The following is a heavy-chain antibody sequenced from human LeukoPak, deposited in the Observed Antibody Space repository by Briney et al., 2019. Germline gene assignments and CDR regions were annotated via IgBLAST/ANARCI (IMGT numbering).Heavy chain of an antibody. D-gene: IGHD6-19*01. CDR1: GFTFSSYS. Sequence: GSLRLSCAASGFTFSSYSMNWVRQAPGKGLEWVSSISSSSYIYYADSVKGRFTISRDNAKNSLYLQMNSLRAEDTAVYYCAREAFGSGWGRYYYYGMDVWGQGTTVTVSS. V-gene: IGHV3-21*01. CDR3: AREAFGSGWGRYYYYGMDV. J-gene: IGHJ6*02. CDR2: ISSSSYI.